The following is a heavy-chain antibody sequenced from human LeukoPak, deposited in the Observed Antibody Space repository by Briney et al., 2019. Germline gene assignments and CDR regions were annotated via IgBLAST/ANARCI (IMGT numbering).Heavy chain of an antibody. Sequence: SETLSLTCAVSGGSFSGHYWNWIRQPPGEGLEWIGEINHGGSTNYNPSLKSRVTISVDTSQNQFSLRLSSVTAADTAVYYCARGRYVTTRGGAAAGFLDYWGQGTLVTVST. D-gene: IGHD6-13*01. J-gene: IGHJ4*02. CDR2: INHGGST. CDR1: GGSFSGHY. CDR3: ARGRYVTTRGGAAAGFLDY. V-gene: IGHV4-34*01.